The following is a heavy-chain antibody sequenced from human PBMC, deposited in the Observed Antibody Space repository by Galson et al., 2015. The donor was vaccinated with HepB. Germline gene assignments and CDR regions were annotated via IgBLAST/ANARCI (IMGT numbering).Heavy chain of an antibody. CDR2: ISGSGDGT. D-gene: IGHD6-19*01. CDR3: AKAWHTSGDDAFDI. CDR1: GFTFSSYA. J-gene: IGHJ3*02. Sequence: SLRLSCAASGFTFSSYAMTWVRQAPGKGLEWVSVISGSGDGTFYAGSVKGRFTISRDNSKNTLYLQMNSLRAEDTAVYYCAKAWHTSGDDAFDIWGQGTMVTVSS. V-gene: IGHV3-23*01.